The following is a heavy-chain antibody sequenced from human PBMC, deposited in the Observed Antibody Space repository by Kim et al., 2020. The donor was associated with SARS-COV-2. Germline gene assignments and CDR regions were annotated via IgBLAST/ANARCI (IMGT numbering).Heavy chain of an antibody. Sequence: GGSLRLSCAASGFTFSSYGMHWVRQAPGKGLEWVAVISYDGSNKYYADSVKGRFTISRDNSKNTLYLQMNSLRAEDTAVYYCARDRGSGSDYWGQGTLVTVSS. V-gene: IGHV3-33*05. CDR3: ARDRGSGSDY. CDR2: ISYDGSNK. J-gene: IGHJ4*02. D-gene: IGHD5-12*01. CDR1: GFTFSSYG.